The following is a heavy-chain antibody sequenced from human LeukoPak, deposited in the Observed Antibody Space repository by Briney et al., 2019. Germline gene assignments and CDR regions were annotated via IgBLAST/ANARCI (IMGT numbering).Heavy chain of an antibody. CDR1: GYTFTGYY. CDR2: INPNSGGT. V-gene: IGHV1-2*02. J-gene: IGHJ6*03. D-gene: IGHD2-2*02. Sequence: GASVKVSCKASGYTFTGYYMHWVRQAPGQGLEWMGWINPNSGGTNYAQKFQGRVTMTRDTSISTAYMELSRLRSDDTAVYYCARGTYQLLYPYYYMDVWGEGTTVTVSS. CDR3: ARGTYQLLYPYYYMDV.